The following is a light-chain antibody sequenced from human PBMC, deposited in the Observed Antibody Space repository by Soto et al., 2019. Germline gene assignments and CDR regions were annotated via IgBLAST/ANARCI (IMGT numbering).Light chain of an antibody. V-gene: IGLV2-23*01. J-gene: IGLJ2*01. CDR1: SSDVGNYNL. CDR2: EGG. Sequence: QSALTQPASVSGSPGQSITISCTGTSSDVGNYNLVSWYQQYPGKDPKLMIYEGGKRPSGVSNRFSGSKSGNTASLTISGLQAEDEADYYCCSFALRSTLIFGGGTKLTVL. CDR3: CSFALRSTLI.